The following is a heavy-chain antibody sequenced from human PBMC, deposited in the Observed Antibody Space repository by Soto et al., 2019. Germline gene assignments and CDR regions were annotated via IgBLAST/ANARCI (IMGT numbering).Heavy chain of an antibody. CDR1: GFTFSNYA. CDR3: ALRKTGSYFDY. D-gene: IGHD1-26*01. J-gene: IGHJ4*01. V-gene: IGHV3-23*01. CDR2: IGASGAGT. Sequence: EVQLLESGGGLVQPGGSLRLSCAGSGFTFSNYAMSWVRQAPGTGLEWVSGIGASGAGTYYADSVKGRFTISRDNSKNTLHLQMNSLRAEDTAVYYCALRKTGSYFDYWGHGALVTVSS.